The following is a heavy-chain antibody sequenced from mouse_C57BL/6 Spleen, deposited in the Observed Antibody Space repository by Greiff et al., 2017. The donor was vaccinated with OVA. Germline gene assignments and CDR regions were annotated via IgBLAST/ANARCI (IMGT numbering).Heavy chain of an antibody. Sequence: QVQLQQPGAELVKPGASVKMSCKASGYTFTSYWITWVKQRPGQGLEWIGDIYPGSGSTNYNEKFKSKATLTVDTSSRTAYMQLSSLTSEDSAVYYCARGDGYYLYYYAMDYWGQGTSVTVSS. CDR3: ARGDGYYLYYYAMDY. CDR1: GYTFTSYW. V-gene: IGHV1-55*01. D-gene: IGHD2-3*01. CDR2: IYPGSGST. J-gene: IGHJ4*01.